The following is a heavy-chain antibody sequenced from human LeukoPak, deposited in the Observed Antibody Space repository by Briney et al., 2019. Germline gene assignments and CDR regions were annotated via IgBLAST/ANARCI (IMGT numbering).Heavy chain of an antibody. V-gene: IGHV2-5*02. CDR1: GVSLSPNAVG. J-gene: IGHJ4*02. CDR2: IYWVDGK. Sequence: SGPTLMNPTQTLTLTCTFSGVSLSPNAVGVGWMRQPPGQAQAGLRDIYWVDGKRYSSSLKNMLTTTMDPSKNQAAHTTTNMDPEDTATYYCAHSCGGGNAAYFDYWGQGNLVTVSS. D-gene: IGHD4-23*01. CDR3: AHSCGGGNAAYFDY.